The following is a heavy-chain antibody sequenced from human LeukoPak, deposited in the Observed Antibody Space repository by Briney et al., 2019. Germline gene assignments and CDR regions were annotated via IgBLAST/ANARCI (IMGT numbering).Heavy chain of an antibody. Sequence: GASVKVSCKASGYTFTSYGISWVRQAPGQGLEWMGGIIPIFGTANYAQKFQGRVTITADESTSTAYMELSSLRSEDTAVYYCARSAYCGGDCYWSDAFDIWGQGTMVTVSS. CDR2: IIPIFGTA. CDR3: ARSAYCGGDCYWSDAFDI. J-gene: IGHJ3*02. D-gene: IGHD2-21*02. V-gene: IGHV1-69*13. CDR1: GYTFTSYG.